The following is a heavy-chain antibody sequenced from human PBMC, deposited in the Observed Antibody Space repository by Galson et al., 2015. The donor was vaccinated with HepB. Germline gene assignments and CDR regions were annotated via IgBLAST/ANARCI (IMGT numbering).Heavy chain of an antibody. J-gene: IGHJ4*02. Sequence: SLRLSCAASGFTFSGSAIHWVRQASGKGPEWIGRIRSKANNYATSYVPSLEGRFTISRDDSKNMAYLHMKSLKIEDTAVYYCTRLGDFSGYSSRWGQGTLVTVSS. D-gene: IGHD2-2*01. CDR3: TRLGDFSGYSSR. CDR1: GFTFSGSA. CDR2: IRSKANNYAT. V-gene: IGHV3-73*01.